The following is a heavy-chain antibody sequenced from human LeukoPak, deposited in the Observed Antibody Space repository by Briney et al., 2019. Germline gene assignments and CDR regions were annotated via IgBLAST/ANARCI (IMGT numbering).Heavy chain of an antibody. CDR3: ARDPGGGPTHGF. Sequence: GGSLRLSCAASGGTVGNNYMSWVRQPPGKGLQWISVIYSDGSTYYADSVRGRFTISRDSSENTLYLQMNSLRTEDTAVYYCARDPGGGPTHGFWGQGTLVTVSS. D-gene: IGHD1-26*01. J-gene: IGHJ4*02. CDR2: IYSDGST. V-gene: IGHV3-66*02. CDR1: GGTVGNNY.